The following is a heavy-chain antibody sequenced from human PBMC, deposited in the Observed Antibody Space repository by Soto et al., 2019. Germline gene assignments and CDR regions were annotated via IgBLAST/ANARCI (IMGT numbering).Heavy chain of an antibody. CDR1: GFTFSDHY. V-gene: IGHV3-72*01. Sequence: EVQLVESGGGLVQPGGSLRLSCAASGFTFSDHYMDWVRQAPGKGLEWVGRTRNKANSYTTEYAASVKGRSTISRDDSKNSLYLQMNSLKTEDTAVYYCTRADYSSGWYVDYWGQGTLVTVSS. CDR2: TRNKANSYTT. J-gene: IGHJ4*02. D-gene: IGHD6-19*01. CDR3: TRADYSSGWYVDY.